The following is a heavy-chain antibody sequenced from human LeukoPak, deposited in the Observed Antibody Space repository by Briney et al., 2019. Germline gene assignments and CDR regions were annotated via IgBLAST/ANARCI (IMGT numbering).Heavy chain of an antibody. CDR1: GFTFHSHA. CDR2: ISSSSSYI. Sequence: PGGSLRLSCAASGFTFHSHAMSWVRQAPGKGLEWVSSISSSSSYIYYADSVKGRFTISRDNAKNSLYLQMNSLRAEDTAVYYCARVRYGQLFDYWGQGTLVTVSS. D-gene: IGHD6-13*01. J-gene: IGHJ4*02. CDR3: ARVRYGQLFDY. V-gene: IGHV3-21*01.